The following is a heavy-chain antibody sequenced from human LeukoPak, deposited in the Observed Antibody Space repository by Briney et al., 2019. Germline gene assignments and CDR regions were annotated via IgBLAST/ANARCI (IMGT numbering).Heavy chain of an antibody. CDR3: AKDVGHCTSTSCPWDY. CDR1: GFTFSSYA. D-gene: IGHD2-2*01. Sequence: GGSLRLSCAASGFTFSSYAMSWVRQAPGKGLEWVSTISESGGNTHYADSVQGRFTISRDNSKSTLYLQMNSLRAEDTAIFYCAKDVGHCTSTSCPWDYWGQGTLVTVSS. CDR2: ISESGGNT. V-gene: IGHV3-23*01. J-gene: IGHJ4*02.